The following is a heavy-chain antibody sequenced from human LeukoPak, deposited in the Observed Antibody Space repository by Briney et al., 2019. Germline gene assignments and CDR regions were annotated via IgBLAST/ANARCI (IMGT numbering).Heavy chain of an antibody. CDR3: AKEASRGYSFPYTPIEKPYYFDY. J-gene: IGHJ4*02. V-gene: IGHV3-30*02. CDR2: IRYDGSNK. Sequence: GRSLRLSCVASGFTFSIFGMHWVRQAPGKGLEWVAFIRYDGSNKYYVDSVKGRFTISRDNSRNTLYLQMNSLRPEDTAVYYCAKEASRGYSFPYTPIEKPYYFDYWGQGTLVTLSS. CDR1: GFTFSIFG. D-gene: IGHD5-18*01.